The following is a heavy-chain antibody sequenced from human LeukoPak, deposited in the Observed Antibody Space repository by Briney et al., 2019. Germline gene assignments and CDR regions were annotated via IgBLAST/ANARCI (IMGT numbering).Heavy chain of an antibody. Sequence: PGRSLRLSCAASGFTFSSYAMHWVRQAPGKGLEWVAVISYDGSNKYYADSVKGRFTISRDNSKNTLYLQMNSLRAEDTAVYYCAKPPLDGSGWTFDYWGQGTLVTVSS. CDR2: ISYDGSNK. J-gene: IGHJ4*02. CDR3: AKPPLDGSGWTFDY. D-gene: IGHD6-19*01. CDR1: GFTFSSYA. V-gene: IGHV3-30-3*02.